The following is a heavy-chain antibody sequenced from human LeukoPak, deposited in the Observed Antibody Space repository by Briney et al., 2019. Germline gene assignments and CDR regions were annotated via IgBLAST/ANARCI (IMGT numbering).Heavy chain of an antibody. V-gene: IGHV4-39*01. J-gene: IGHJ4*02. CDR3: ARRLKTLARYFDY. Sequence: SETLSLTCTVSGGSISSSSYYWGWIRQPPGKGLEWIGSIYYSGSTYYNPSLKSRVTISVDTSKNQFSLKLSSVTAADTAVYYCARRLKTLARYFDYWGQGTLVTVSS. CDR1: GGSISSSSYY. CDR2: IYYSGST.